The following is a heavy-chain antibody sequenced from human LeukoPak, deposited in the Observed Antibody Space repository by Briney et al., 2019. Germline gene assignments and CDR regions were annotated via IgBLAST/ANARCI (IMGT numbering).Heavy chain of an antibody. CDR1: GFTFSSYS. D-gene: IGHD2-15*01. V-gene: IGHV3-21*04. CDR3: AKAVVVVAATGFDY. CDR2: ISSSSSYI. J-gene: IGHJ4*02. Sequence: GGSLRLSCAASGFTFSSYSMNWVRQAPGKGLEWVSSISSSSSYIYYADSVKGRFTISRDNAKNSLYLQMNSLRAEDTAVYYCAKAVVVVAATGFDYWGQGTLVTVSS.